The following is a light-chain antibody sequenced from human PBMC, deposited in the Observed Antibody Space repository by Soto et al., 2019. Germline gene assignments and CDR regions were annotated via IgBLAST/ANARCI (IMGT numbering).Light chain of an antibody. CDR1: QGVSSN. V-gene: IGKV3-15*01. J-gene: IGKJ2*01. Sequence: ETVMTQSPATLSVSPGERATLSCRASQGVSSNLAWYQQKPGQAPRLLIYSASTRATGIPARFSGSGSGTAFTLTISTLQSEDFAFYYCQQYNNWPPITFGQGTKLEIK. CDR3: QQYNNWPPIT. CDR2: SAS.